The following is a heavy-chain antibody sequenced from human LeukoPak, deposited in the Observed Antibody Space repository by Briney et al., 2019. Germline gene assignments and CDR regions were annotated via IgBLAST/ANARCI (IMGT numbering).Heavy chain of an antibody. V-gene: IGHV3-NL1*01. CDR2: IYSGGST. J-gene: IGHJ5*02. Sequence: GGSLRLSCAASGFTFSSYAMHWVRQAPGKGLEWVAVIYSGGSTYYADSVKGRFTISRDNSKNTLYLQMNSLRAEDTAVYYCARGVRGRWSWFDPWGQGTLVTVSS. CDR1: GFTFSSYA. D-gene: IGHD3-10*01. CDR3: ARGVRGRWSWFDP.